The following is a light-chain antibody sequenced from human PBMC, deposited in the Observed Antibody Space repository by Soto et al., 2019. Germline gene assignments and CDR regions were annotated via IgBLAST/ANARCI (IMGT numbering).Light chain of an antibody. Sequence: DIQMTQSPPSLSSSLLQQLTITSRASQSISSYLNWYQQKPGKAPKLLIYAASSLQSGVPSRFSGSGSGTDFTLTISSLQPEDFATYYCQQSYRTPITFGQGTRLEIK. CDR2: AAS. CDR3: QQSYRTPIT. J-gene: IGKJ5*01. CDR1: QSISSY. V-gene: IGKV1-39*01.